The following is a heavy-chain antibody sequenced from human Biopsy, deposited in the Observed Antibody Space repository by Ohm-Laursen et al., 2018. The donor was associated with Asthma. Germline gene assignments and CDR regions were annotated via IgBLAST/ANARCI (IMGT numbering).Heavy chain of an antibody. CDR1: GFTFSESW. Sequence: SLRLSCAASGFTFSESWMTWVRQAPGKGLEWVGHVKTKRHGGTTDLAEPVKGRFTISRDDSKNTLYLQMNSLKTEDTAVYYCTTGIDYWGQGTLVTVSS. CDR2: VKTKRHGGTT. CDR3: TTGIDY. J-gene: IGHJ4*02. V-gene: IGHV3-15*01.